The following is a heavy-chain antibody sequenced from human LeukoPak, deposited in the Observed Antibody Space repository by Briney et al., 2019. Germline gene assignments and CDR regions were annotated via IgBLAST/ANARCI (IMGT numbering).Heavy chain of an antibody. CDR3: ARETGSGGECKFNN. Sequence: GGSLRLSCEASGFTFSTHWMSWVRQAPGKGLEWVANIKPDGSETYYVGSVRGRFTISRDNAKNSLFLQMNSLRDEDTAVYYGARETGSGGECKFNNWGQGPLSPSPQ. V-gene: IGHV3-7*01. J-gene: IGHJ4*02. D-gene: IGHD2-21*01. CDR1: GFTFSTHW. CDR2: IKPDGSET.